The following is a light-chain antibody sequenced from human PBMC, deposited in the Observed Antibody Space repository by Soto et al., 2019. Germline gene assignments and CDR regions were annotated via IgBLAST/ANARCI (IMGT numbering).Light chain of an antibody. CDR1: QSLTSY. Sequence: EIVMTQSPATLSVSPVETATLSCRASQSLTSYLAWYQQKPGQAPRLLIYDASNRAAGIPARFGASGSATDFTLTISSLEPEDFAFYYCQQRNNWPWTFGQGTKVDI. CDR2: DAS. CDR3: QQRNNWPWT. V-gene: IGKV3-11*01. J-gene: IGKJ1*01.